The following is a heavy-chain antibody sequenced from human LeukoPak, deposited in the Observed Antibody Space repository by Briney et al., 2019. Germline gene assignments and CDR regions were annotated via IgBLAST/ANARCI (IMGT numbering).Heavy chain of an antibody. D-gene: IGHD4-17*01. V-gene: IGHV4-59*11. J-gene: IGHJ4*02. CDR2: MFDSGRT. CDR3: ARCRDEFGDYGFDF. Sequence: KTSETLSLTCTVSGASISSHYWSCIRQPPGEGLEWLGYMFDSGRTKYNPSLRNRVTISGDTSKNQVSLRLSSVTAADTAVYYCARCRDEFGDYGFDFWGQGALVTVSS. CDR1: GASISSHY.